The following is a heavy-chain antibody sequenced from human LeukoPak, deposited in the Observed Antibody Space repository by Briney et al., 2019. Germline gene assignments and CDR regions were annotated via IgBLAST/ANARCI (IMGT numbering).Heavy chain of an antibody. J-gene: IGHJ4*02. D-gene: IGHD3-22*01. CDR1: GFTFNNHW. V-gene: IGHV3-7*03. Sequence: GGSLRLSCAASGFTFNNHWMSWVRQAPGKGLEWVANIRHDGSDKKYVDSVKGRFTISRDNAENLLFLQMNSLRAEDTAVYYCARGPPPTYYYDSSGPHQGVWYFDYWGQGTLVTVSS. CDR2: IRHDGSDK. CDR3: ARGPPPTYYYDSSGPHQGVWYFDY.